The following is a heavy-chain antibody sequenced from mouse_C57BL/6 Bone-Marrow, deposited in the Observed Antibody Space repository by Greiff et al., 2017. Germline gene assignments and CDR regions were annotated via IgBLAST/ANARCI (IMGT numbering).Heavy chain of an antibody. V-gene: IGHV1-54*01. CDR1: GYAFTNYL. J-gene: IGHJ4*01. CDR3: ARSGWLLPYAMDY. Sequence: VQLQQSGAELVRPGTSVKVSCKASGYAFTNYLIAWVKQRPGQGLEWIGVINPGSGGTNYNEKFKGKATLTADKSSSTAYMQLSSLTSEDSAVYFCARSGWLLPYAMDYWGQGTSVTVSS. CDR2: INPGSGGT. D-gene: IGHD2-3*01.